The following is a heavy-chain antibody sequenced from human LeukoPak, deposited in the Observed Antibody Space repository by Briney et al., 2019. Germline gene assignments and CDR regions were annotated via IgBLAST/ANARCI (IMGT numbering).Heavy chain of an antibody. V-gene: IGHV1-18*01. Sequence: ASVKVSCKASGYTFTSHGITWVRQAPGQGHEWMGWISGYDGNRNYAQRFRGRVTMTTDTSTSTAYMELSSLTSDDTAVYYCARISFSAVRPEDDYWGQGTLVTVSS. CDR1: GYTFTSHG. CDR3: ARISFSAVRPEDDY. J-gene: IGHJ4*02. CDR2: ISGYDGNR. D-gene: IGHD6-6*01.